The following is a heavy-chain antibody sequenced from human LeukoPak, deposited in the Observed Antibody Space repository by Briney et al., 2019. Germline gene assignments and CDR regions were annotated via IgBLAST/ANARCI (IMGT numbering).Heavy chain of an antibody. CDR2: INPNSGGT. V-gene: IGHV1-2*04. CDR3: ARFYDSSGYYDY. J-gene: IGHJ4*02. D-gene: IGHD3-22*01. Sequence: ALVKVSCKASGYTFTGYYMHWVRQAPGQGLEWMGWINPNSGGTNYAQKFQGWVTMTRDTSISTAYMELSRLRSDDTAVYYCARFYDSSGYYDYWGQGTLVTVSS. CDR1: GYTFTGYY.